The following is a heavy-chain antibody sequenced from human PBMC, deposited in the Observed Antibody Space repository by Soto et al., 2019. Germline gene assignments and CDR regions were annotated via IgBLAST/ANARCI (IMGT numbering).Heavy chain of an antibody. V-gene: IGHV4-39*07. D-gene: IGHD5-18*01. CDR1: GGSISSSNYY. CDR2: IYYSGST. CDR3: ARDGGYSYAPYAFDI. Sequence: PSETLSLTCTVSGGSISSSNYYWGWIRQPPGKGLEWIGSIYYSGSTYYNPSLKSRVTISVDTSKNQFSLKLSSVTAADTAVYYCARDGGYSYAPYAFDIWGQGTMVTVSS. J-gene: IGHJ3*02.